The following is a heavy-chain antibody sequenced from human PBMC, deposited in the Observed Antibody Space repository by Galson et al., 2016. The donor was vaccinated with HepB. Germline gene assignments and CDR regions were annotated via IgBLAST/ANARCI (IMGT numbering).Heavy chain of an antibody. Sequence: SLRLSCAVSGIRSSSYAMHWVRQAPGKGLEWVAVISYDGSKKYYGDSVRGRLTISRDNSRNSLFLQMNSLRADDTALYYCVAGRVGITAGIYWGQGTLVTVSS. CDR2: ISYDGSKK. CDR3: VAGRVGITAGIY. V-gene: IGHV3-30*03. J-gene: IGHJ4*02. CDR1: GIRSSSYA. D-gene: IGHD3-10*01.